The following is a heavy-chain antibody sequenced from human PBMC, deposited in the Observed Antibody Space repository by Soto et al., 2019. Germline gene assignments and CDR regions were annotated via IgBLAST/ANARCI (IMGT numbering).Heavy chain of an antibody. CDR3: ATELGDNPASPFDS. V-gene: IGHV1-69*01. Sequence: QVQLVQSGAEVKKPGSSVKVSCKASGVTFSSETISWGRQAPGQGLEWVGGIIPLFGTANYAQKFQGRVTITADESTRTLYIELSSLRSDDTAVYYCATELGDNPASPFDSWGQGTLVTVSS. D-gene: IGHD2-21*01. CDR2: IIPLFGTA. J-gene: IGHJ4*02. CDR1: GVTFSSET.